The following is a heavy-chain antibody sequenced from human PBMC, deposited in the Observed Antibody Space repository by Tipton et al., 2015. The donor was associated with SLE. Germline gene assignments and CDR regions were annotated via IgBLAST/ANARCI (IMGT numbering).Heavy chain of an antibody. Sequence: SLRLSCRASGFAFSSYSMQWVRQAPGKGLEWVSSISAGSSYIDHADAVKGQFTISRDNAQNSLYLQMNSLRAEDTAVYYCVREPYCGGDCYSEDRYYYYMDVWGKGTTVTVSS. CDR2: ISAGSSYI. V-gene: IGHV3-21*01. D-gene: IGHD2-21*01. CDR1: GFAFSSYS. CDR3: VREPYCGGDCYSEDRYYYYMDV. J-gene: IGHJ6*03.